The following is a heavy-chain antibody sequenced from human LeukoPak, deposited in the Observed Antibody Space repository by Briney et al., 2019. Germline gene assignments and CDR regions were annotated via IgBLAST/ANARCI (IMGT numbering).Heavy chain of an antibody. CDR2: ISSSSSTI. Sequence: GGSLRLSCAASGFTSSSYSMNWVRQAPGKGLEWVSYISSSSSTIYYADSVKGRFTISRDNAKNSLYLQMNSLRDEDTAVYYCARDSGGSSGWYYFDYWGQGTLVTVSS. CDR1: GFTSSSYS. D-gene: IGHD6-13*01. CDR3: ARDSGGSSGWYYFDY. J-gene: IGHJ4*02. V-gene: IGHV3-48*02.